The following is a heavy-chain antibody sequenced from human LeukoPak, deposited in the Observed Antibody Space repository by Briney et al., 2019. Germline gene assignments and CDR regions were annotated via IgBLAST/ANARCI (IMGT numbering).Heavy chain of an antibody. CDR1: GFTFSDYY. V-gene: IGHV3-11*04. D-gene: IGHD5-12*01. CDR3: ARDYKGSFRATTSPFYMDV. CDR2: ISSSGSTI. J-gene: IGHJ6*03. Sequence: PGGSLRLSCAASGFTFSDYYMSWIRQAPGKGLEGVSYISSSGSTIYYADSVKGRFTISRDNAKNSLYLQMNSLRAEDPAVYYCARDYKGSFRATTSPFYMDVWGRGTTVTVSS.